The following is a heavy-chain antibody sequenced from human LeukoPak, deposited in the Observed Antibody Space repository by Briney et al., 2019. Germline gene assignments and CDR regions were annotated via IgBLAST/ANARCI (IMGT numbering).Heavy chain of an antibody. Sequence: SETLSLTCTVSGGSVSSGGYYWSWIRQPPGKGLEWIGYIYYSGSTKYNPSLKSRVTISVDRSRNQFSLNLNSVTAADTAVYYCAKSTSVGAYVDWGQGSLVTVSS. J-gene: IGHJ4*02. V-gene: IGHV4-61*08. CDR3: AKSTSVGAYVD. CDR1: GGSVSSGGYY. CDR2: IYYSGST. D-gene: IGHD1-26*01.